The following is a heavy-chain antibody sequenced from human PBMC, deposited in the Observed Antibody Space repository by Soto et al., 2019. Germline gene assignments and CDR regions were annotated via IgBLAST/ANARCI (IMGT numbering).Heavy chain of an antibody. D-gene: IGHD1-1*01. Sequence: QVQLVESGGGVVQPGRSLRLSCAASGFTFSSYGMHWVRQAPGKGLEWVAVISYDGSNKYYADSVKGRFTISRDNSKNTLYLQMNSLRAEDTAVYYCAQDRGHLEPLSWFDYWGQGTLVTVSS. V-gene: IGHV3-30*18. CDR1: GFTFSSYG. CDR2: ISYDGSNK. CDR3: AQDRGHLEPLSWFDY. J-gene: IGHJ4*02.